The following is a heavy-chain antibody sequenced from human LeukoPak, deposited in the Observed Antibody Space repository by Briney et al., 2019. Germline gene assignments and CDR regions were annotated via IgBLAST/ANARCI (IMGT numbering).Heavy chain of an antibody. V-gene: IGHV1-69*13. J-gene: IGHJ6*02. CDR3: ARGTAGDGYNYYYYGMDV. D-gene: IGHD5-24*01. CDR2: IIPIFGTA. CDR1: GYTFTGYH. Sequence: ASVKVSCKTSGYTFTGYHMHWVRQAPGQGLEWMGGIIPIFGTANYAQKFQGRVTITADESTSTAYMELSSLRSEDTAVYYCARGTAGDGYNYYYYGMDVWGQGTTVTVSS.